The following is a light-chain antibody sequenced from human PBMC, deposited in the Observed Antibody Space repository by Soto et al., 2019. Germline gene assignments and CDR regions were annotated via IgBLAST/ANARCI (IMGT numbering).Light chain of an antibody. CDR1: QAIGLY. CDR2: AAS. CDR3: QKYSGAPPT. Sequence: DIQMTQSPSSLSTSVGDRVTITCRASQAIGLYLAWYQQKPGKVPKLLIYAASTLQSGVPSRFSGSGSGTDFTLTINSLQPEDVATYYCQKYSGAPPTFGQGTKVEIK. J-gene: IGKJ1*01. V-gene: IGKV1-27*01.